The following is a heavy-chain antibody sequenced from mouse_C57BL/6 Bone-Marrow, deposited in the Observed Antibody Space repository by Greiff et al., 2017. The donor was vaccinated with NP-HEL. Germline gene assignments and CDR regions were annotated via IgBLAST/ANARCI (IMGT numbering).Heavy chain of an antibody. CDR2: ISDGGSYT. D-gene: IGHD4-1*01. CDR1: GFTFSSYA. V-gene: IGHV5-4*03. CDR3: ARAGLGPYYFDY. J-gene: IGHJ2*01. Sequence: EVMFVESGGGLVKPGGSLKLSCAASGFTFSSYAMSWVRQTPEKRLEWVATISDGGSYTYYPDNVKGRFTISRDNAKNNLYLQMSHLKSEDTAMYYCARAGLGPYYFDYWGQGTTLTVSS.